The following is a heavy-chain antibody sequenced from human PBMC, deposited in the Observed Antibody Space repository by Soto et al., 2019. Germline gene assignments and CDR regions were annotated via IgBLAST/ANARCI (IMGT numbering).Heavy chain of an antibody. V-gene: IGHV3-48*02. CDR3: ARGMVRGVIKYYYYGMDV. J-gene: IGHJ6*02. Sequence: EVQLVESGGGLVQPGGSLRLSCAASGFTFSSYSMNWVRQAPGKGLEWVSYISSSSSTIYYADSVKGRFTISRDNAKNSLYLQMNSLRDEDTAVYYCARGMVRGVIKYYYYGMDVWGQGTTVTVSS. D-gene: IGHD3-10*01. CDR1: GFTFSSYS. CDR2: ISSSSSTI.